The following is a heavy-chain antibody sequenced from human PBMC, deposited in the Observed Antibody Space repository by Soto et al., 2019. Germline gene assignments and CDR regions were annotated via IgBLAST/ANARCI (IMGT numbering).Heavy chain of an antibody. CDR2: VSKSDYT. V-gene: IGHV3-21*04. J-gene: IGHJ4*02. D-gene: IGHD2-2*01. CDR3: AREDSIIIPAVSDF. Sequence: PRGSLRLSCVVSVFTFNNYGINWVRQAPGKGLEWVSTVSKSDYTYYSDSVKGRFTISRDNAKNTVSLQMNTLRAEDTAVYYCAREDSIIIPAVSDFWGQGTLVTVSS. CDR1: VFTFNNYG.